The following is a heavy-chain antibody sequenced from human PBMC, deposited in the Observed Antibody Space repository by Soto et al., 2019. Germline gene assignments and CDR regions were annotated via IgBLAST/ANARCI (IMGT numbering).Heavy chain of an antibody. CDR3: ARGGLTMIVVAPNWFDP. CDR2: IIPIFGTA. D-gene: IGHD3-22*01. V-gene: IGHV1-69*13. CDR1: GGTFSSYA. Sequence: SVKVSCKASGGTFSSYAISWVRQAPGQGLEWMGGIIPIFGTANYAQKFQGRVTITADESTSTAYMELSSLRSEDTAVYYCARGGLTMIVVAPNWFDPWGQGTLVTVSS. J-gene: IGHJ5*02.